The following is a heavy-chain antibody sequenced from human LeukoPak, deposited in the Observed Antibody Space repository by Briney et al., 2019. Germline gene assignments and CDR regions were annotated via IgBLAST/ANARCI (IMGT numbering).Heavy chain of an antibody. CDR3: ATVPGVGATNYFDY. CDR2: FDTEDGEP. V-gene: IGHV1-24*01. J-gene: IGHJ4*02. Sequence: GASVTVSFKCSVYTLTELSMHWVRQAPGKGLEWMGGFDTEDGEPIYAQKFQGRVTMTEDTSTDTAYMELSSLRSEDTAVYYCATVPGVGATNYFDYWGQGTLVTVSS. D-gene: IGHD1-26*01. CDR1: VYTLTELS.